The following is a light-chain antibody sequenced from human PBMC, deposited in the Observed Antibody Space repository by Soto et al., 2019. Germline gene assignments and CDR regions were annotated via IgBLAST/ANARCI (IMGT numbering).Light chain of an antibody. Sequence: DIQMTQSPSFLSASVGARVTITCRASQGMSNYLAWYQQKPGRAPKLLIYTASTLHSGVPSRFSGSGSGTEFHLTISSLQPEDFENYYCQQFNNYPRTFGQGTKLEIK. CDR1: QGMSNY. V-gene: IGKV1-9*01. J-gene: IGKJ2*01. CDR2: TAS. CDR3: QQFNNYPRT.